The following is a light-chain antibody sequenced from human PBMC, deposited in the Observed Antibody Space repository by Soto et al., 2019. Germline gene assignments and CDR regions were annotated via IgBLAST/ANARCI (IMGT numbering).Light chain of an antibody. CDR2: GAS. CDR1: QSVGSD. J-gene: IGKJ4*01. CDR3: QQYYNWLT. V-gene: IGKV3-15*01. Sequence: EIVMTQSPATLSVSPGERATLSCRASQSVGSDLAWYQQRPGQAPRLLIYGASTRATGIPARFSGGGSGTEFTLTISSLQSEDFAVYYCQQYYNWLTFGGGTKV.